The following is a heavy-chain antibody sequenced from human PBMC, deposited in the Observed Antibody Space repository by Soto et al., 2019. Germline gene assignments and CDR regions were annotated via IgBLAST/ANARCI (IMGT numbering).Heavy chain of an antibody. Sequence: ETLSLTCTVSGASVSSVSFDWTWIRRPPGKGVEWIGYIYNREITNYNPSLKGRVTMLVDTSKNQFSLILTSVTAADTAVYYRARDRILDGLDVWGLGTTVTVSS. J-gene: IGHJ6*02. V-gene: IGHV4-61*01. CDR3: ARDRILDGLDV. CDR2: IYNREIT. CDR1: GASVSSVSFD.